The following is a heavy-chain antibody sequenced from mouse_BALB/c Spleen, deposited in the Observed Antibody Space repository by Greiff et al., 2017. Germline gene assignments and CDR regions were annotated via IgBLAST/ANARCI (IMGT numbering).Heavy chain of an antibody. CDR1: GFTFSSYA. J-gene: IGHJ4*01. D-gene: IGHD2-10*02. Sequence: EVKLMESGGGLVKPGGSLKLSCAASGFTFSSYAMSWVRQSPEKRLEWVAEISSGGSYTYYPDTVTGRFTISRDNAKNTLYLEMSSLRSEDTAMYYCARDQKYGISPYAMDYWGQGTSVTVSS. CDR3: ARDQKYGISPYAMDY. CDR2: ISSGGSYT. V-gene: IGHV5-9-4*01.